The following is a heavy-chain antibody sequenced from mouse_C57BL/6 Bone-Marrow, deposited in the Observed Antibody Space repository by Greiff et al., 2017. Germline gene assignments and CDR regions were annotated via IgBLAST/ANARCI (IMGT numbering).Heavy chain of an antibody. V-gene: IGHV2-2*01. CDR3: ARNYLTTVVARDYYAMDY. CDR2: IWSGGST. CDR1: GFSLTSYG. J-gene: IGHJ4*01. D-gene: IGHD1-1*01. Sequence: QVQLKESGPGLVQPSQSLSITCTVSGFSLTSYGVHWVRQSPGKGLEWLGVIWSGGSTDYNAAFISRLSISKDNSKSQVFFKMNSLQADDTAIYYCARNYLTTVVARDYYAMDYWGQGTSVTVSS.